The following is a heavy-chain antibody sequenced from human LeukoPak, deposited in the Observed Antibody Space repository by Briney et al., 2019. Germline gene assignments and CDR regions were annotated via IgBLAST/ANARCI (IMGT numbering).Heavy chain of an antibody. CDR3: ARGDDILTFGYNWFDP. CDR2: NNPNSGGT. J-gene: IGHJ5*02. D-gene: IGHD3-9*01. Sequence: GASVKVSCKASGYTFTNYYIHWVRQAPGHGLEWMGWNNPNSGGTKYAQKFQGRVTMNRDTSITTAYMELSSLTSDDTAVYYCARGDDILTFGYNWFDPWGQGTLVTVSS. V-gene: IGHV1-2*02. CDR1: GYTFTNYY.